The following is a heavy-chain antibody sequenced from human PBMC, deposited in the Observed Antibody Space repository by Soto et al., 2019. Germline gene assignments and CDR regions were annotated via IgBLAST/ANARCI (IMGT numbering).Heavy chain of an antibody. Sequence: ASVKVSCKASGYTFTGYYMHWVRQAPGQGLEWMGWINPNSGGTNYAQKFQGWVTMTRDTSISTAYMELSRLRSDDTAVYYCARDSPLLETSYYYYGMLFSCPAPTVS. CDR2: INPNSGGT. D-gene: IGHD3-3*01. J-gene: IGHJ6*02. CDR1: GYTFTGYY. V-gene: IGHV1-2*04. CDR3: ARDSPLLETSYYYYGMLF.